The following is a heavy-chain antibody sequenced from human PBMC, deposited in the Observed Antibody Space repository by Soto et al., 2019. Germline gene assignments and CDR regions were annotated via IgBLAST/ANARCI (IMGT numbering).Heavy chain of an antibody. CDR3: ARLLEYYYDSSGYYVFDY. D-gene: IGHD3-22*01. CDR1: GFRFSDSP. V-gene: IGHV3-73*02. J-gene: IGHJ4*02. CDR2: VNNRAKNYAT. Sequence: DVQLVESGGGLVQPGGSLKISCETSGFRFSDSPLHWVRQAPGKGLEWVGRVNNRAKNYATNYAASVKGRFTISRDESKTTAFLEMHGLKPEDTAMYYCARLLEYYYDSSGYYVFDYWGQETLVTVSS.